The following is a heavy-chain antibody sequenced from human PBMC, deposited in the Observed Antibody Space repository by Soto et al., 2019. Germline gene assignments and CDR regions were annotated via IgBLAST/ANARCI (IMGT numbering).Heavy chain of an antibody. V-gene: IGHV1-18*01. D-gene: IGHD1-26*01. Sequence: ASVKVSCKASGYTFTSYGISWVRQAPGQGLEWMGWISAYNGNTNYAQKLQGRVTMTTDTSTSTAYMELRSLRSDDTAVYYCARDRKWERQHYYYGMDVWGQGTTVAVS. CDR2: ISAYNGNT. J-gene: IGHJ6*02. CDR1: GYTFTSYG. CDR3: ARDRKWERQHYYYGMDV.